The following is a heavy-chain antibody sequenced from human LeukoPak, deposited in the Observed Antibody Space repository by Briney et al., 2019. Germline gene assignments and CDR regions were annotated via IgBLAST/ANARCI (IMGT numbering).Heavy chain of an antibody. CDR1: GFTFSGSA. V-gene: IGHV3-73*01. J-gene: IGHJ4*02. CDR3: TRHYNYLRILDY. D-gene: IGHD3-22*01. CDR2: IRSKANSYAT. Sequence: GGSLRLSCAVSGFTFSGSAMHWVRQASGKGLEWVGRIRSKANSYATAYAASVKGRFTISRDDSKNTAYLQMNSLKTEDTAVYYCTRHYNYLRILDYWGQGTLVTVSS.